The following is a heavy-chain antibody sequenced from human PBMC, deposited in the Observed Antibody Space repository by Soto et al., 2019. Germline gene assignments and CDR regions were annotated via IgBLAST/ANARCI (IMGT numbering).Heavy chain of an antibody. V-gene: IGHV3-23*01. CDR1: GFIFSTTD. D-gene: IGHD3-10*01. CDR3: VKNSGWFNS. CDR2: IYGDGRTA. J-gene: IGHJ5*01. Sequence: EGSLRRSCVASGFIFSTTDMSWVRQAPGKGLEWVSTIYGDGRTAYYADSVRGRFSISRDNSKNMVYLQMDSLRVDDTAIYYCVKNSGWFNSWGQGSLVTVSS.